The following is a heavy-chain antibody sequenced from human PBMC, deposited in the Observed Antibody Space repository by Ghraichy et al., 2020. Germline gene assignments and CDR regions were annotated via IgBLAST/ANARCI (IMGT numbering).Heavy chain of an antibody. D-gene: IGHD5-12*01. CDR1: GFTFSSYG. Sequence: GGSLRLSCAASGFTFSSYGMHWVRQAPGKGLEWVAVISYDGSNKYYVDSVKGRFTISRDNSKNTLYLQMNSLRAEDTAVYYCAKSLVATAPFDYWGQGTLVTVSS. J-gene: IGHJ4*02. V-gene: IGHV3-30*18. CDR2: ISYDGSNK. CDR3: AKSLVATAPFDY.